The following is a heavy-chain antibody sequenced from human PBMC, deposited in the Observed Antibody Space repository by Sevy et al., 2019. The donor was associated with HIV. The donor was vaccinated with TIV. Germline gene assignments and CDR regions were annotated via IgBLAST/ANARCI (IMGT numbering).Heavy chain of an antibody. CDR2: ISGSGGST. V-gene: IGHV3-23*01. Sequence: GGSLRLSCAASGFTFSSYAMSWVRQAPGKGLEWVSAISGSGGSTYYADSVKGRFTISRDNSKNTLYLQMNSLRAEDTAVYYCAKDGYKPSVGDENYYYYYMDVWGKGTPVTVS. CDR3: AKDGYKPSVGDENYYYYYMDV. D-gene: IGHD1-20*01. J-gene: IGHJ6*03. CDR1: GFTFSSYA.